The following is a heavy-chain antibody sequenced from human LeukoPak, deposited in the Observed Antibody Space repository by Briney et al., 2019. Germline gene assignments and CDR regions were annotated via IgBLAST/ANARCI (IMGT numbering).Heavy chain of an antibody. V-gene: IGHV3-74*01. J-gene: IGHJ4*02. CDR3: VRGQLWSYYHDY. Sequence: GGSLRLPCAASGFTFSSYWLHWVRQAPGKGLVWVSRIKGDERSTNYADSVKGRFTISRDNAKNTVYLEMNGLRAEDTAVYYCVRGQLWSYYHDYWGQGTLVTVSS. D-gene: IGHD5-18*01. CDR1: GFTFSSYW. CDR2: IKGDERST.